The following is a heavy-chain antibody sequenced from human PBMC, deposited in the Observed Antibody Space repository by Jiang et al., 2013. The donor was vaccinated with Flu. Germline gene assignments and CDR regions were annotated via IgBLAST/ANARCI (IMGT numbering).Heavy chain of an antibody. D-gene: IGHD4-17*01. V-gene: IGHV1-3*01. J-gene: IGHJ6*02. CDR3: AGTHLRSTVTTYYYGMDV. CDR2: INAGNGNT. CDR1: GYTFTSYA. Sequence: EVKKPGASVKVSCKASGYTFTSYAMHWVRQAPGQRLEWMGWINAGNGNTKYSQKFQGRVTITRDTSASTAYMELSSLRSEDTAVYYCAGTHLRSTVTTYYYGMDVWGQGTTVTVSS.